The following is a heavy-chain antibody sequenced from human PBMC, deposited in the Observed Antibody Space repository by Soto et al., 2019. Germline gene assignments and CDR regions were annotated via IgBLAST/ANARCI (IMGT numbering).Heavy chain of an antibody. CDR2: ISSSSSYI. D-gene: IGHD3-22*01. V-gene: IGHV3-21*01. Sequence: TGGSLRLSCAASGFTFSSYSMNWVRQAPGKGLEWVSSISSSSSYIYYADSVKGRFTISRDNAKNSLYLQMNSLRAEDTAVYYCARIYYYDSSGYYYESSWFDYWGQGTLVTVSS. CDR1: GFTFSSYS. CDR3: ARIYYYDSSGYYYESSWFDY. J-gene: IGHJ4*02.